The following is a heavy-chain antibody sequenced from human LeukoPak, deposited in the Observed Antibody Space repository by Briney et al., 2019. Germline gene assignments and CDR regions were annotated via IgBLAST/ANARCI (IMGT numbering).Heavy chain of an antibody. Sequence: GGSLRLSCEASGFTFSSYGMHWVRQAPGKGLEWVAVILYVGSNKYYADSVKGRFTISRDNSKNTLYLQMNSLRAEDTAVYYCAKDLDNRNDYGDYKAYYYGMDVWGQGITVTVSS. J-gene: IGHJ6*02. CDR3: AKDLDNRNDYGDYKAYYYGMDV. V-gene: IGHV3-30*18. CDR2: ILYVGSNK. D-gene: IGHD4-17*01. CDR1: GFTFSSYG.